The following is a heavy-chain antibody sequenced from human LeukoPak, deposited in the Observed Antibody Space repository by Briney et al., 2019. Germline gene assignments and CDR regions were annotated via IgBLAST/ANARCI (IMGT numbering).Heavy chain of an antibody. Sequence: SETLSLTCTVSGGSISSGDYYWSWIRQPPGKGLEWIGYIYYSGSTYYNPSLKSRVTISVDTSKNQFSLKLSSMTAADTAVYYCARVGYYGSGSSILYNWFDPWGQGTLVTVSS. J-gene: IGHJ5*02. V-gene: IGHV4-30-4*01. CDR1: GGSISSGDYY. D-gene: IGHD3-10*01. CDR3: ARVGYYGSGSSILYNWFDP. CDR2: IYYSGST.